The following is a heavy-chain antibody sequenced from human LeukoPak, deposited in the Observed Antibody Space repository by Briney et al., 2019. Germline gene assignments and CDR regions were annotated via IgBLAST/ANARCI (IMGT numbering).Heavy chain of an antibody. D-gene: IGHD1-26*01. J-gene: IGHJ6*02. CDR1: GFTFSSYG. CDR2: ISYDGSNK. CDR3: AKKGGGGYLYDYYYGMDV. Sequence: GGSLRLSCAASGFTFSSYGMHWVRQAPGKGLEWVAVISYDGSNKYYADSVKGRFTISRDNSKNTLYLQMNSLRAEDTAAYYCAKKGGGGYLYDYYYGMDVWGQGTTVTVSS. V-gene: IGHV3-30*18.